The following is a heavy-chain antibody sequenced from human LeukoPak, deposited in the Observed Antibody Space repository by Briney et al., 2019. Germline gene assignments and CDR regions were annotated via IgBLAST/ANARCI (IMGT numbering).Heavy chain of an antibody. D-gene: IGHD6-19*01. V-gene: IGHV4-61*01. CDR2: FDYNGRT. Sequence: SETLSLTCTVSGGSVSSGTYFLNWIRQPPGKGLEWTGYFDYNGRTNYSSSLKSRVTISIDTSKNQFSLKASSVTAADTAVYYCARGIGWLTDRWGQGTLVTVSS. J-gene: IGHJ4*02. CDR3: ARGIGWLTDR. CDR1: GGSVSSGTYF.